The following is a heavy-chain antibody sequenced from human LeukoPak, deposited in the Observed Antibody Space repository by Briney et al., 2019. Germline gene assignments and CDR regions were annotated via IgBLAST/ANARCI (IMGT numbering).Heavy chain of an antibody. J-gene: IGHJ4*03. V-gene: IGHV3-23*01. Sequence: GGSLRLSCEGSGFTFSSFAMNWVRQAPGKGPEWVASISGNGRDTYYADSVKGRFTISRDSPDNTLYLQMNGLRTDDTAVYYCTKDQEIAIIGGYFDSWGQGTLVTVSS. CDR2: ISGNGRDT. CDR3: TKDQEIAIIGGYFDS. CDR1: GFTFSSFA. D-gene: IGHD5-24*01.